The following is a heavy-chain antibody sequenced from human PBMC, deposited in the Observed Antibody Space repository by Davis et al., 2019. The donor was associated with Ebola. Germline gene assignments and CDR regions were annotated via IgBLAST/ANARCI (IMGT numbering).Heavy chain of an antibody. CDR1: GFTFSSYG. J-gene: IGHJ2*01. Sequence: GESLKISCAASGFTFSSYGMHWVRQAPGKGPEWVAVISYDGSNKYYADSVKGRFTISRDNSKNTLYLQMNSLRAEDTAVYYCASGGSSNWYFDLWGRGTLVTVSS. V-gene: IGHV3-30*03. CDR3: ASGGSSNWYFDL. CDR2: ISYDGSNK. D-gene: IGHD6-6*01.